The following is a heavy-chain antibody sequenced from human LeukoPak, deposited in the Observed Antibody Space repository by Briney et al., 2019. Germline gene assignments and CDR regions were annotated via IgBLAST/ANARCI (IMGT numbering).Heavy chain of an antibody. D-gene: IGHD6-19*01. CDR3: ARESYSSGWYGDKYYFDY. J-gene: IGHJ4*02. Sequence: ASVKVSCKASGGTFSSYAISWVRQAPGQGLEWMGGIIPIFGTANYAQKFQGRVTITADESTSTTYMELSSLRSEDTAVYYCARESYSSGWYGDKYYFDYWGQGTLVTVSS. V-gene: IGHV1-69*13. CDR1: GGTFSSYA. CDR2: IIPIFGTA.